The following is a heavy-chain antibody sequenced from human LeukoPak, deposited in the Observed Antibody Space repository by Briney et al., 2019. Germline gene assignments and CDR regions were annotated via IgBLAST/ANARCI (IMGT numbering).Heavy chain of an antibody. CDR3: ARLYDFWSGSFVR. CDR2: IYSGGST. V-gene: IGHV3-66*04. J-gene: IGHJ4*02. D-gene: IGHD3-3*01. Sequence: GGSLRLSCAASGFTVSSNYMSWVRQAPGKGLEWVSVIYSGGSTYYADSVKGRFTISRDNSKNTLYLQMNSLRAEDTAVYYCARLYDFWSGSFVRWGQGTLVTVSS. CDR1: GFTVSSNY.